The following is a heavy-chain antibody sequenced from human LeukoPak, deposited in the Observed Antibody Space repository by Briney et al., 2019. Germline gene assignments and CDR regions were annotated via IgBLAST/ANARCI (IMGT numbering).Heavy chain of an antibody. CDR3: SRVPIRWLQFDY. D-gene: IGHD5-24*01. CDR1: GFTFSSYW. J-gene: IGHJ4*02. Sequence: VGSLRLSCAASGFTFSSYWMSWVRQAPGKGLEWVANIQQDGSEKYYVASVKGRFTISRDNAKNSLYLQMNSLRAEDTAVYYCSRVPIRWLQFDYWGQGTLVTVSS. CDR2: IQQDGSEK. V-gene: IGHV3-7*01.